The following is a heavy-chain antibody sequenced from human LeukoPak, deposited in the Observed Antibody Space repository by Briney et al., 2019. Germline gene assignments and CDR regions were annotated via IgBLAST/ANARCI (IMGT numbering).Heavy chain of an antibody. Sequence: SSVKVSCKASRGTFSSYAISWVRQAPGQGLEWMGGIIPIFGTANYAQKFQGRVTITADESTGTADMELSSLRSEDPAVYYCVGLAGAYYYMDVWGKGTTVTVSS. D-gene: IGHD6-19*01. CDR3: VGLAGAYYYMDV. CDR1: RGTFSSYA. CDR2: IIPIFGTA. V-gene: IGHV1-69*13. J-gene: IGHJ6*03.